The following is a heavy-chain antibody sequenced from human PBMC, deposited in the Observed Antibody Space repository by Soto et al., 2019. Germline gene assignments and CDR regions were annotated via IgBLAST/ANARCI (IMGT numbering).Heavy chain of an antibody. V-gene: IGHV3-30*18. D-gene: IGHD2-15*01. CDR3: AKARRGTCYSGVDY. Sequence: TGGSLRLSCAASGLTFSSYDMHWVRQAPGRGLGWVVFISYDGSNNQYYADSVQGRFTISRDNSKNSLYLQMNSLGAEDTALYYCAKARRGTCYSGVDYWGQGTQVTVSS. CDR1: GLTFSSYD. J-gene: IGHJ4*02. CDR2: ISYDGSNNQ.